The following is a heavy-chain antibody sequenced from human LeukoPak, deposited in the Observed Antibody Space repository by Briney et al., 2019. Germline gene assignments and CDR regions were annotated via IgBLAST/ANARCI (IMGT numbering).Heavy chain of an antibody. CDR1: GFTVSTNY. V-gene: IGHV3-66*01. D-gene: IGHD2/OR15-2a*01. CDR3: ARDSTPATRGFDI. CDR2: LFSGGST. J-gene: IGHJ3*02. Sequence: GGSLRLSCAASGFTVSTNYMNWVRQAPGKGLEWVSVLFSGGSTYYADSVKGRFTISRDNSKNTVYLQMNSLRAEDTAVYYCARDSTPATRGFDIWGQGTMVTVSS.